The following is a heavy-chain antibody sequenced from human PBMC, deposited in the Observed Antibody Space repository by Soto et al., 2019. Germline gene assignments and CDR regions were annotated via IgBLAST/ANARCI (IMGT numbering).Heavy chain of an antibody. D-gene: IGHD2-15*01. CDR1: GFTFSDYD. CDR2: IGAARDP. V-gene: IGHV3-13*05. Sequence: EVQLVESGGGSVQPGGSLRLSCTASGFTFSDYDMHWVRQGSGKGLEWVSTIGAARDPYYTGSVKGRFTISRENARNSMFLQMNSVTVGDPAFLYWARALSGRPPTPAHYHYPLDVWGQGTMVTVSS. CDR3: ARALSGRPPTPAHYHYPLDV. J-gene: IGHJ6*02.